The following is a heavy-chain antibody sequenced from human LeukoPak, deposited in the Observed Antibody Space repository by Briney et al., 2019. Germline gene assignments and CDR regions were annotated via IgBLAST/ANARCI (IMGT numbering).Heavy chain of an antibody. CDR3: ARLYGSGSLDY. D-gene: IGHD3-10*01. J-gene: IGHJ4*02. V-gene: IGHV3-7*04. Sequence: GRFTISRDNAKNSLYLQMNSLRAEDTAVYYCARLYGSGSLDYWGQGTLVTVSS.